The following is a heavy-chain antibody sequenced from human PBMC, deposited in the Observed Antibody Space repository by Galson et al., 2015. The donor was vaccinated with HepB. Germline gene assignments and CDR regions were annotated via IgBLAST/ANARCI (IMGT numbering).Heavy chain of an antibody. CDR1: GGTFSSYT. J-gene: IGHJ4*02. CDR3: ASRGANSGDY. V-gene: IGHV1-69*02. D-gene: IGHD1-26*01. CDR2: TIPILGIA. Sequence: SVKVSCKASGGTFSSYTISWVRQAPGQGLEWMGRTIPILGIANYAQKFQGRVTITADKSTSTAYMELSSLRSEDTAVYYCASRGANSGDYWGQGTLVTVSS.